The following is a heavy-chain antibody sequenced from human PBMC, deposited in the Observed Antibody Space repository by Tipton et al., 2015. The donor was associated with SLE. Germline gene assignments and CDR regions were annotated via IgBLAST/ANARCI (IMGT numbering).Heavy chain of an antibody. Sequence: TLSLTCTVSGGSISAYSFYWGWIRQAPGKGLEWIGRIYTSGSTNYNPSLKSRVIISVDTSKNQFSLKLSSVTAADTAVYYCARRGYKSWYFDLWGRGALVTVSS. D-gene: IGHD5-24*01. J-gene: IGHJ2*01. CDR2: IYTSGST. CDR3: ARRGYKSWYFDL. V-gene: IGHV4-39*07. CDR1: GGSISAYSFY.